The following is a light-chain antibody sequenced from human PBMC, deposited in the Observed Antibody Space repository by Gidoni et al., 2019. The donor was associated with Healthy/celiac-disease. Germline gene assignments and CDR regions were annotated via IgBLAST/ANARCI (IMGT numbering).Light chain of an antibody. J-gene: IGKJ4*01. CDR2: DAS. Sequence: IVLTQSPATLSLSPGERATLSCRASQSVSSYLAWYQQKPGQAPRLLIYDASNRATGIPARFGGSGSGTDFTLTISSLEPEDFAVYYCQQRSNWLLTFGGGTKVEIK. V-gene: IGKV3-11*01. CDR3: QQRSNWLLT. CDR1: QSVSSY.